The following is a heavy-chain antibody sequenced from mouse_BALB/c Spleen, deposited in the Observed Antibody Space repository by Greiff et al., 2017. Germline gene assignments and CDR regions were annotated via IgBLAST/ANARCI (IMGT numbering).Heavy chain of an antibody. CDR3: TRNRSWFAY. CDR2: ILPGSGST. Sequence: QVQLQQSGAELMKPGASVKISCKATGYTFSSYWIEWVKQRPGHGLEWIGEILPGSGSTNYNEKFKGKATLTVDTSSSTAYMQLSSLTSEDSAVYYCTRNRSWFAYWGQGTLVTVSA. CDR1: GYTFSSYW. V-gene: IGHV1-9*01. J-gene: IGHJ3*01. D-gene: IGHD2-14*01.